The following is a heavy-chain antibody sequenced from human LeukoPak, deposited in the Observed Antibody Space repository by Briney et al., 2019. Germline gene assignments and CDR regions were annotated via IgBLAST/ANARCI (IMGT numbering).Heavy chain of an antibody. Sequence: SVKVSCKASGYTFTVNHVHWVRQAPGQGLEWMGRIIPIFNRTNYAQNFQGRVTITTDESTSTAYMELSSLRSDDTAIYYCARDDPFYSDGSGGDLTWGQGTMVTVSS. CDR2: IIPIFNRT. V-gene: IGHV1-69*05. CDR1: GYTFTVNH. J-gene: IGHJ3*01. CDR3: ARDDPFYSDGSGGDLT. D-gene: IGHD2-21*02.